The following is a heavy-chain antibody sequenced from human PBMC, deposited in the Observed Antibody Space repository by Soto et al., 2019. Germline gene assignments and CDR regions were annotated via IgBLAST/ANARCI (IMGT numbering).Heavy chain of an antibody. D-gene: IGHD6-19*01. CDR1: GFTFSSYA. CDR3: ASGWKWLGNFDY. V-gene: IGHV3-30-3*01. CDR2: ISYDGSNK. Sequence: QVQLVESGGGVVQPGRSLRLSCAASGFTFSSYAMHWVRQAPGKGLEWVAVISYDGSNKYYADSVKGRFTISRDNSKNTLYLQMNSLRAEDTAVYYCASGWKWLGNFDYWGQGTLVTVSS. J-gene: IGHJ4*02.